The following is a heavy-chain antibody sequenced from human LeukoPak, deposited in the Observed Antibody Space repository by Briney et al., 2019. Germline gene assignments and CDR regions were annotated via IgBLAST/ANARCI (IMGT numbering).Heavy chain of an antibody. CDR2: ISDSGDRT. CDR1: GFPFSNYA. CDR3: AKGLGTSGYHDY. J-gene: IGHJ4*02. Sequence: GGFLRLSCAASGFPFSNYAMTSVRQAPGKGLERVSGISDSGDRTYYADSVKGRFTISRDNSKNMLYLQMNSLRVEDTALYYCAKGLGTSGYHDYWGQGTLVTVSS. V-gene: IGHV3-23*01. D-gene: IGHD3-22*01.